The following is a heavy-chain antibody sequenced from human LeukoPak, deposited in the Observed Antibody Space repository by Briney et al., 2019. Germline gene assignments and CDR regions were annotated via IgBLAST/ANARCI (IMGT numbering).Heavy chain of an antibody. CDR2: IRFDGSNE. CDR1: GFTFSSYG. V-gene: IGHV3-30*02. Sequence: PGGSLRLSCAASGFTFSSYGMHWVRQAPGKGLEWVAFIRFDGSNEYYADSVKGRFTISRDNSKNTLYLQMNSLRAEDTAVYYCAKDPDPYQLVPGGYYGMDVWGQGTTVTVSS. J-gene: IGHJ6*02. D-gene: IGHD2-2*01. CDR3: AKDPDPYQLVPGGYYGMDV.